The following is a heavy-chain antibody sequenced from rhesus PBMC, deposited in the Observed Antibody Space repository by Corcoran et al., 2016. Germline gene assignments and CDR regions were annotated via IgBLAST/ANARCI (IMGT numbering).Heavy chain of an antibody. V-gene: IGHV4S2*01. Sequence: QVQLQESGPGLVTPSEPLPLPCAVSGASIRTNYCSCLLPAPGTGLGWSGRIYGSGGSTNYNPTLKSRVTISIDTAKNQCSLKLSSVTAADTAVYYCARVGHGSSYSGAVFDFWGQGLRVTVSS. CDR2: IYGSGGST. CDR1: GASIRTNY. CDR3: ARVGHGSSYSGAVFDF. J-gene: IGHJ3*01. D-gene: IGHD4-29*01.